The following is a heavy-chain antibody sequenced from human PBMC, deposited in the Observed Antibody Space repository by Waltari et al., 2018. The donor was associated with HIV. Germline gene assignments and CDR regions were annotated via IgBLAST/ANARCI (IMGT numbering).Heavy chain of an antibody. V-gene: IGHV4-61*01. CDR1: GVSVSSRTCS. CDR2: IYHNGNT. J-gene: IGHJ6*02. D-gene: IGHD3-3*01. Sequence: QVQLRESGPGLVKPSETLSLTCDVSGVSVSSRTCSWTWIRQPPGKGLEWIGYIYHNGNTVYNPSLQSRLTISVDTSKSQFSLRLDSVTAADTATYYCARIVGIFSTMRYHGMDLWGQGTTVTVSS. CDR3: ARIVGIFSTMRYHGMDL.